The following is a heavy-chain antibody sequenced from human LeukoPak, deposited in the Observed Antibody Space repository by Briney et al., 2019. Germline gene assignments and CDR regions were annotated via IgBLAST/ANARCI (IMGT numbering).Heavy chain of an antibody. CDR3: AHLTTSAYYYDY. D-gene: IGHD1-1*01. CDR2: IYWNDDD. CDR1: GFSVSSSGVA. Sequence: ESGPTLVNPTETLTLTCTCSGFSVSSSGVAVGWIRQPPGKGLEWLGHIYWNDDDRYSTSLKSRLTITKDTSENQVVLTMTNMDPVDTATYYCAHLTTSAYYYDYWGQGTLVTVSS. V-gene: IGHV2-5*01. J-gene: IGHJ4*02.